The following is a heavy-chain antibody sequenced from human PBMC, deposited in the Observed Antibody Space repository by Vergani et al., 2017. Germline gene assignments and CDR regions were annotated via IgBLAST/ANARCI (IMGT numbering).Heavy chain of an antibody. Sequence: QVQLVESGGGVVQPGRSLRPSCAASGFSFSSFGFHWVHQAPGKGLEWVAFIHYDGSHEYYLDSVKGRFTIFRDNSKNTLILQMNGLRAEDTAVYYCAIDRGCATISCYFSGAFDYWGLGTLVSVSS. CDR3: AIDRGCATISCYFSGAFDY. CDR1: GFSFSSFG. CDR2: IHYDGSHE. V-gene: IGHV3-30*02. D-gene: IGHD2-2*01. J-gene: IGHJ4*02.